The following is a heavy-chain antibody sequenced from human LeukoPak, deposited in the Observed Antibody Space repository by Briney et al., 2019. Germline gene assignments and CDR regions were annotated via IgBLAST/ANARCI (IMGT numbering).Heavy chain of an antibody. CDR2: IYYSGST. CDR3: ARDFIGYCSGGSCYGSWFDP. J-gene: IGHJ5*02. D-gene: IGHD2-15*01. Sequence: SETLSLTCTVSGGSISSYYWGWIRQPPGKGLEWIGSIYYSGSTYYNPSLKSRVTISVDTSKNQFSLKLSSVTAADTAVYYCARDFIGYCSGGSCYGSWFDPWGQGTLVTVSS. CDR1: GGSISSYY. V-gene: IGHV4-39*07.